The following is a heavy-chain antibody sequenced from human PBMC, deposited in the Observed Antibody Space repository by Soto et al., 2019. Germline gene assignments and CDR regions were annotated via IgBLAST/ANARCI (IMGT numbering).Heavy chain of an antibody. V-gene: IGHV1-2*02. D-gene: IGHD2-15*01. CDR1: GYTFTGYY. CDR3: ARDPVVRTDRDAFDI. CDR2: INPNSGGT. J-gene: IGHJ3*02. Sequence: ASVKVSCKASGYTFTGYYMHWVRQAPGQGLEWMGWINPNSGGTNYAQKFQGRVTMTRDTSISTAYMELSRLRSDDTAVYYWARDPVVRTDRDAFDIWGQGTMVTVS.